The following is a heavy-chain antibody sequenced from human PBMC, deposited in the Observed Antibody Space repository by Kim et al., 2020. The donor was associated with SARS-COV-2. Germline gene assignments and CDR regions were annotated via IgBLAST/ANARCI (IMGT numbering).Heavy chain of an antibody. V-gene: IGHV3-21*01. D-gene: IGHD2-2*01. CDR1: GFTFSSYS. CDR3: ASIVVVPAAILGALPLDAFDI. CDR2: ISSSSSYI. Sequence: GGSLRLSCAASGFTFSSYSMNWVRQAPGKGLEWVSSISSSSSYIYYADSVKGRFTISRDNAKNSLYLQMNSLRAEDTAVYYCASIVVVPAAILGALPLDAFDIWGQGTMVTVSS. J-gene: IGHJ3*02.